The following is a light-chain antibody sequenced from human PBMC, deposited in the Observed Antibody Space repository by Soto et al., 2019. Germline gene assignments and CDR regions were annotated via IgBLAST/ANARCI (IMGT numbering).Light chain of an antibody. CDR1: QSVSGY. Sequence: EIVLTQSPATLSLSPGNRATLSCRASQSVSGYLAWYQQKPGQAPRLLNYDASNSATGIPPRFSGSRSGTGFTLTNTSLQPEDCAVDYCQQRSNWPSTSGGGTKVEI. CDR2: DAS. V-gene: IGKV3-11*01. J-gene: IGKJ4*01. CDR3: QQRSNWPST.